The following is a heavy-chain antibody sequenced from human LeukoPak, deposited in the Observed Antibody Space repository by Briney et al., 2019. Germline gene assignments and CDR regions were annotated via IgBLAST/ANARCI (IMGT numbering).Heavy chain of an antibody. CDR3: ARLRYFDWLPRWFDP. D-gene: IGHD3-9*01. Sequence: SETMSFTCTVSGGSISSGGYYWSWIRQHPGKGLEWIGYIYYSGSTYYNPSLKSRVTISVDTSKNQFSLKLSSVTAADTAVYYCARLRYFDWLPRWFDPWGQGTLVTVSS. CDR1: GGSISSGGYY. J-gene: IGHJ5*02. V-gene: IGHV4-31*03. CDR2: IYYSGST.